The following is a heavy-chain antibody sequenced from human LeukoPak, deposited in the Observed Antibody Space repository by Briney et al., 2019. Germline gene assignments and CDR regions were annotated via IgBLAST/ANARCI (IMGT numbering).Heavy chain of an antibody. CDR3: ARHRYYYDSSGYRWFDP. J-gene: IGHJ5*02. CDR1: GGSISSSSYY. V-gene: IGHV4-39*01. CDR2: IYYSGST. Sequence: PSETLSLTCTVSGGSISSSSYYWGWIRQPPGKGLGWIGSIYYSGSTYYNPSLKSRVTISVDTSKNQFSLKLSSVTAADTAVYYCARHRYYYDSSGYRWFDPWGQGTLVTVSS. D-gene: IGHD3-22*01.